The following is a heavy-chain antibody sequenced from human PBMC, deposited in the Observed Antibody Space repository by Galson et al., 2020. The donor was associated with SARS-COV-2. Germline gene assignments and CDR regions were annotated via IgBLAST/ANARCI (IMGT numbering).Heavy chain of an antibody. V-gene: IGHV4-61*01. CDR3: ATRDGYTYYSDF. Sequence: SETLSLTCTVSGGSIASGSFYWGWVRQPPGKGLEWIGYVFYTGSTAYNPSLGSRVSISVDTSKNQFSLRLTSLTAADTAVYYCATRDGYTYYSDFWGPGTLVTVSS. J-gene: IGHJ4*02. CDR1: GGSIASGSFY. CDR2: VFYTGST. D-gene: IGHD5-12*01.